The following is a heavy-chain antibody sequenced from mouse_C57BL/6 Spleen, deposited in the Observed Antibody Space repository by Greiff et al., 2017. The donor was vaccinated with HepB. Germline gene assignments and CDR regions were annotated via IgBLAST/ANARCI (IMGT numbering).Heavy chain of an antibody. D-gene: IGHD1-1*01. Sequence: EVQLQQSGAELVKPGASVKLSCTASGFNIKDYYMHWVKQRTEQGLEWIGRIDPEDGETKYAPKYQGKATITADTSSNTAYLQLSSLTSEDAAIYCCAVITTVVASLDNWGQGASLTVSS. CDR3: AVITTVVASLDN. CDR2: IDPEDGET. V-gene: IGHV14-2*01. J-gene: IGHJ2*03. CDR1: GFNIKDYY.